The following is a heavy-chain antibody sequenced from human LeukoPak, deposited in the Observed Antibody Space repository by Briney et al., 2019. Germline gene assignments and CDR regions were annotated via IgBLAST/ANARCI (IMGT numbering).Heavy chain of an antibody. D-gene: IGHD1-26*01. CDR3: ATYSGAHHKTFDD. CDR1: GFTFDDYA. CDR2: ISWNSGSI. Sequence: GGSLRLSCAASGFTFDDYAMHWVRQAPGKGLEWVSGISWNSGSIGYADSVKGRFTISRDNAKNSLYLQMNSLRPEDTALYYCATYSGAHHKTFDDWGQGTLVTVSS. V-gene: IGHV3-9*01. J-gene: IGHJ4*02.